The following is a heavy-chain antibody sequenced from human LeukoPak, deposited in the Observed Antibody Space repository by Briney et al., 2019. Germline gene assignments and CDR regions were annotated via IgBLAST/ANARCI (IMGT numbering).Heavy chain of an antibody. D-gene: IGHD6-19*01. CDR2: IYYSGST. CDR3: ARTKKTSIAVAGTGGDSWYFDL. J-gene: IGHJ2*01. V-gene: IGHV4-39*07. Sequence: SETLSLTCTVSGGSISSSSYYWGWIRQPPGKGLEWIGSIYYSGSTNYNPSLKSRVTISVDTSKNQFSLKLSSVTAADTAVYYCARTKKTSIAVAGTGGDSWYFDLWGRGTLVTVSS. CDR1: GGSISSSSYY.